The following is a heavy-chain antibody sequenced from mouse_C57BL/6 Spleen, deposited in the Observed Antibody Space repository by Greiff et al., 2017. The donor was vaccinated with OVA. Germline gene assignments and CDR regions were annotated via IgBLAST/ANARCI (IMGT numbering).Heavy chain of an antibody. V-gene: IGHV5-17*01. CDR2: ISSGSSTI. J-gene: IGHJ4*01. Sequence: EVKLQESGGGLVKPGGSLQLSCAASGFTFSDYGMHWVRQAPEKGLEWVAYISSGSSTIYYADTVKGRFTISRDNAKNTLFLQMTSLRSEDTAMYYCASDGYYGDYYAMDYWGQGTAVTVSS. D-gene: IGHD2-3*01. CDR1: GFTFSDYG. CDR3: ASDGYYGDYYAMDY.